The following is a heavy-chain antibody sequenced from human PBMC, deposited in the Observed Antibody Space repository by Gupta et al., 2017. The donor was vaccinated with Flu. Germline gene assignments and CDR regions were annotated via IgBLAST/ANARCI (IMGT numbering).Heavy chain of an antibody. Sequence: EVSLLESGGGLVQPGGSLRLSWSASGFTFNSHGMRWVRQAPGKGLEWVSGITNSGESTYYADSVKGRFTISRDNSKNTLYLEMSSLRVEDTGVYFCAKPGSSDWQYFQNWGQGTLVTVSS. D-gene: IGHD6-19*01. V-gene: IGHV3-23*01. CDR1: GFTFNSHG. CDR2: ITNSGEST. CDR3: AKPGSSDWQYFQN. J-gene: IGHJ1*01.